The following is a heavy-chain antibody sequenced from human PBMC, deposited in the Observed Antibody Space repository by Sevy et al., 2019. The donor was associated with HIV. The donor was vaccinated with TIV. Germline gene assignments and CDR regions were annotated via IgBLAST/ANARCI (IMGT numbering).Heavy chain of an antibody. CDR1: GGSISGNF. J-gene: IGHJ3*02. D-gene: IGHD1-26*01. CDR3: ASGSGSYYDAFHI. V-gene: IGHV4-59*01. CDR2: IYYSGST. Sequence: SETLSLTCSVSGGSISGNFWTWIRQPPGKGLEWIGYIYYSGSTNSNPSLKSRVSISLDTSKNQFSLRLKSVTAADTAVSYCASGSGSYYDAFHIWGQGTMVTVSS.